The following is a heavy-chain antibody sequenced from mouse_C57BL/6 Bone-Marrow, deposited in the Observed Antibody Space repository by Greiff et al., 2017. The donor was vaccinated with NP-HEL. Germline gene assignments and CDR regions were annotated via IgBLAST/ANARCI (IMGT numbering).Heavy chain of an antibody. CDR3: ARQRSNYDYDGTGGAMDY. J-gene: IGHJ4*01. CDR1: GFNFSSYG. D-gene: IGHD2-4*01. CDR2: ISSGGSYT. V-gene: IGHV5-6*01. Sequence: EVQGVESGGDLVKPGGSLKLSCAASGFNFSSYGMSWVRQTPDKRLEWVATISSGGSYTYYPDSVKGRFTISRDNAKNTLYLQMSKLKSEDTTMYYCARQRSNYDYDGTGGAMDYWGQGTSVTVSA.